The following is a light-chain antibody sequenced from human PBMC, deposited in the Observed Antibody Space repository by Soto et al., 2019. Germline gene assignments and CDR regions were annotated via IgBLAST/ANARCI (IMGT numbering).Light chain of an antibody. V-gene: IGKV3-20*01. Sequence: PGARATLSCRAGKSVTSNYLAWYQQKPGQAPRLLIYGASVRAAGIPDRCSGSGSGTDFTLTISRLEPEDFAVYYCQQYGTSPRVTFGQGTRLEIK. CDR1: KSVTSNY. CDR3: QQYGTSPRVT. J-gene: IGKJ5*01. CDR2: GAS.